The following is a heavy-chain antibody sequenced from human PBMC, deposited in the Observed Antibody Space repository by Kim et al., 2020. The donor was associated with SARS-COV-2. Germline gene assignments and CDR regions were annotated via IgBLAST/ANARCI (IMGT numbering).Heavy chain of an antibody. J-gene: IGHJ4*02. CDR3: AREDFDY. V-gene: IGHV7-4-1*02. Sequence: NPGNPTYAQGFTGRFVFSLDTSVSTAYLQISSLKAEDTAVYYCAREDFDYWGQGTLVTVSS. CDR2: NPGNP.